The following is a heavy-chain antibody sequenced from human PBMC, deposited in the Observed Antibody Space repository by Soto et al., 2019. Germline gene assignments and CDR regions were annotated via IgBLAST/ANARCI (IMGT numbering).Heavy chain of an antibody. D-gene: IGHD3-16*02. J-gene: IGHJ4*02. CDR3: AREGIWGSYRFVFDY. V-gene: IGHV1-18*01. CDR2: ISAYNGNT. Sequence: ASVKVSCKASGYTFTSYGISWVRQAPGQGLEWMGWISAYNGNTNYAQKLQGRVTMTTDTSTSTAYMELGSLSSDDTAVYYCAREGIWGSYRFVFDYWGQGTLVTVSS. CDR1: GYTFTSYG.